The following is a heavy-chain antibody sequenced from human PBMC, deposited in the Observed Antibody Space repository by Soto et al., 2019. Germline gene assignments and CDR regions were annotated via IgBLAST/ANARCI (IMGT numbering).Heavy chain of an antibody. CDR1: GFTFDDYA. CDR3: AKEPPCSGSSEPSFDY. V-gene: IGHV3-9*01. Sequence: PGGSLRLSCAASGFTFDDYAMHWVRQAPGKGLEWVSGISWNSGSIGYADSVKGRFTISRDNAKNSLYLQMNSLRAEDTALYYCAKEPPCSGSSEPSFDYWGQGTLVTVSS. CDR2: ISWNSGSI. J-gene: IGHJ4*02. D-gene: IGHD3-10*02.